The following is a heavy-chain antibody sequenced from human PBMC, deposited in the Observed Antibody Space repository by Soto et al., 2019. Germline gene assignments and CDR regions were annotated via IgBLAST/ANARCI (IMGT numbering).Heavy chain of an antibody. CDR2: ISYDGSNK. Sequence: PGGSLRLSCAASGFTFSSYGMHWVRQAPGKGLEWVAVISYDGSNKYYADSVKGRFTISRDNSKNTLYLQMNSLRAEDTAVYYCAKDGGVFARYYFDYWGQGTLVTVSS. CDR1: GFTFSSYG. V-gene: IGHV3-30*18. D-gene: IGHD2-8*02. CDR3: AKDGGVFARYYFDY. J-gene: IGHJ4*02.